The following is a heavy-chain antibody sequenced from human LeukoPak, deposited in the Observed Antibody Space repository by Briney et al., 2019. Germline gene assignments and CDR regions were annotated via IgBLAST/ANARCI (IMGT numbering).Heavy chain of an antibody. J-gene: IGHJ4*02. D-gene: IGHD3-16*01. CDR2: ISFDGTNK. Sequence: GGSLRLSCAASGFTFSSFALHWVRLAAGKGLEWLAVISFDGTNKYYADSVEGRFTISRDRSNNTLYLQMNSLRTDDTALYYCARGRLAVFGSLQDCGQGTLVTVSS. CDR3: ARGRLAVFGSLQD. V-gene: IGHV3-30*04. CDR1: GFTFSSFA.